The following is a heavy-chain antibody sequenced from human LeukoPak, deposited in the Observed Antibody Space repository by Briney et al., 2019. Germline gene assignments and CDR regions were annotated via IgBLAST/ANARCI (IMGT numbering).Heavy chain of an antibody. CDR3: AKRGRSGYDPFGY. Sequence: PGGSLRLSCAAYGFTFSSSAMSWVRQAPGKGLEWVSAISGSGGSTYYADSVKGRFTISRDNSKNTLFLQMNTLRAEDTALYYCAKRGRSGYDPFGYWGQGTLVTVSS. CDR1: GFTFSSSA. CDR2: ISGSGGST. J-gene: IGHJ4*02. V-gene: IGHV3-23*01. D-gene: IGHD5-12*01.